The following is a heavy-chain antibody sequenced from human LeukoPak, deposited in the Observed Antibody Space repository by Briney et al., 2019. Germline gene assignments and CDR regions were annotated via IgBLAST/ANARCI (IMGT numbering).Heavy chain of an antibody. CDR2: IYYMGIT. CDR3: ARSGSYAAAGDY. V-gene: IGHV4-59*08. D-gene: IGHD2-15*01. CDR1: GGSISSYY. J-gene: IGHJ4*02. Sequence: SETLSLTCTVSGGSISSYYWSWIRQPPGKGLEWIGYIYYMGITNYNPSLKSRVTISLDTSKNQFSLKLSSVTAADTAVYYCARSGSYAAAGDYWGQGTLVTVSS.